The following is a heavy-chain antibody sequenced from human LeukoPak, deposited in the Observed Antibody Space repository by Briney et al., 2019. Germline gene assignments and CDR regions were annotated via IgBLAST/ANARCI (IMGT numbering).Heavy chain of an antibody. Sequence: GGSLRLSCAASGFTFSNYAMSWVRQAPGKGPEWVSSLSASGGSTYYADSVRGRFTISRDNSKNMLYLQMNSLRAEDTAVYYCAKGVYDYVWGSFYDYWGQGTLVTVSS. CDR2: LSASGGST. CDR3: AKGVYDYVWGSFYDY. V-gene: IGHV3-23*01. D-gene: IGHD3-16*01. J-gene: IGHJ4*02. CDR1: GFTFSNYA.